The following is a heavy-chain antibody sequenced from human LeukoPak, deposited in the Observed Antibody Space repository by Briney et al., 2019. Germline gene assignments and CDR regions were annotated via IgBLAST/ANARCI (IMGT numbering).Heavy chain of an antibody. CDR1: GYTFTDYH. CDR3: ARVSSNWDTYFHY. J-gene: IGHJ4*02. Sequence: GASVKVSCKASGYTFTDYHIHWVRQAPGQGLEWMGWINPNSGGTNYAQKFQDRVTMTRDTSINTAYMELSGLRSDDTAVFYCARVSSNWDTYFHYWGQGSLVTVSS. CDR2: INPNSGGT. D-gene: IGHD7-27*01. V-gene: IGHV1-2*02.